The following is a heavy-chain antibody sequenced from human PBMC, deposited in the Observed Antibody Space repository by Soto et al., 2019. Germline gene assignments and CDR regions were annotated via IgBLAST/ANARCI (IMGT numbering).Heavy chain of an antibody. J-gene: IGHJ6*03. V-gene: IGHV1-18*01. CDR2: ISAYNGNT. Sequence: ASVKVSCKASGYTFTSYGISWVRQAPGQGLEWMGWISAYNGNTNYAQKLQGRVTMTTDTSTSTAYMELRNLRSDDTAVYYCARVLYGDYENYYYYYYMDVWGKGTTVTVSS. CDR1: GYTFTSYG. D-gene: IGHD4-17*01. CDR3: ARVLYGDYENYYYYYYMDV.